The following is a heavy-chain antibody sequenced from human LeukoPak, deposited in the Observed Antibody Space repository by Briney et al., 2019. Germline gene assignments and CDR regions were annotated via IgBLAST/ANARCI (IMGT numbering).Heavy chain of an antibody. D-gene: IGHD3-22*01. CDR1: GFTFTNAW. V-gene: IGHV3-15*01. J-gene: IGHJ1*01. CDR3: TTGYYYDSSGYYS. CDR2: IKNKTDGGTT. Sequence: GGSLRLSCAASGFTFTNAWMSWVRQAPGKGLEWVGRIKNKTDGGTTDYTASVKGRFTISRDDSKNTLYLQMNSLKTEDTAVYYGTTGYYYDSSGYYSWGQGTLVTVSS.